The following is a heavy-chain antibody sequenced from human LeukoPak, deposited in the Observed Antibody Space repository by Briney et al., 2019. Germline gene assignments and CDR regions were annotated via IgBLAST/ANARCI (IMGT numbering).Heavy chain of an antibody. V-gene: IGHV3-30-3*01. D-gene: IGHD2-15*01. CDR1: GFTFSGYA. CDR3: ARGYCSGDSCYRHDY. Sequence: GGSLRLSCAASGFTFSGYAMHWVRQAPGKGLEWVAVISYDRSNRYYADSVKGRFTISRDNSKNTLYLQMNSLRAEDTAVFYCARGYCSGDSCYRHDYWGQGALVTVSS. J-gene: IGHJ4*02. CDR2: ISYDRSNR.